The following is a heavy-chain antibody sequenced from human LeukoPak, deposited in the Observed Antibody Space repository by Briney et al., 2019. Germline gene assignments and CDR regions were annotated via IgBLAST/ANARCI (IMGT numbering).Heavy chain of an antibody. D-gene: IGHD5-18*01. CDR1: GFTFSSYA. Sequence: GGSLRLSCAAPGFTFSSYAMSWVRQAPGKGLEWVSAISGSGGSTYYADSVKGRFTISRDNSKNTLFLQMNSLRAEDTAVYYCAKQWIQLWSPTDYWGQGTLVTVSS. V-gene: IGHV3-23*01. CDR2: ISGSGGST. J-gene: IGHJ4*02. CDR3: AKQWIQLWSPTDY.